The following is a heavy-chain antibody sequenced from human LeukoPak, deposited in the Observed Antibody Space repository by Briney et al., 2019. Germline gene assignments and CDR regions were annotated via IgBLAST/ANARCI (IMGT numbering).Heavy chain of an antibody. V-gene: IGHV1-2*02. Sequence: ASVKVSCKASGYTFTGYYMHWVRQAPGQGLEWMGWINPNSGGTNYAQKCQGRVTMTRDTSTSTVYMELTSLRCEDTAVYFCARSEWRQAPLTSPWGQGTLVTVSS. CDR3: ARSEWRQAPLTSP. CDR1: GYTFTGYY. D-gene: IGHD5-24*01. J-gene: IGHJ5*02. CDR2: INPNSGGT.